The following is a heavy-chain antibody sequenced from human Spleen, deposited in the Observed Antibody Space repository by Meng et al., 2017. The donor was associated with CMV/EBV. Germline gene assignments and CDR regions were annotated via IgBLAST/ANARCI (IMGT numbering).Heavy chain of an antibody. CDR2: ISGYNGNT. CDR1: GYTFTNYG. D-gene: IGHD3-3*01. Sequence: VQLMQSGVEVNKPGAQVKVSCKASGYTFTNYGITWVRQAPGQGLEWMGWISGYNGNTNFEQRFQGRLTMTTDTSTTTAYMELRSLRSDDTAVYYCARAPEKYYDFWNNMEVWGQGTMVTVSS. CDR3: ARAPEKYYDFWNNMEV. V-gene: IGHV1-18*01. J-gene: IGHJ6*02.